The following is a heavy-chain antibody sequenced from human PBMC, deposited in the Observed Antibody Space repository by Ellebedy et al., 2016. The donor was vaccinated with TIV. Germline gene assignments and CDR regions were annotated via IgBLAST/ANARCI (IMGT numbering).Heavy chain of an antibody. CDR2: IHYSGGA. V-gene: IGHV4-59*01. Sequence: MPSETLSLTCTVSGDSISSYYWSWIRQPPGKGLEWIGHIHYSGGATYNPSLKSRVTISVDTSKNQFSLKLSSVTAADTAVYYCARPYKRTARDAFDIWGQGTMVTVSS. CDR1: GDSISSYY. J-gene: IGHJ3*02. CDR3: ARPYKRTARDAFDI. D-gene: IGHD1-14*01.